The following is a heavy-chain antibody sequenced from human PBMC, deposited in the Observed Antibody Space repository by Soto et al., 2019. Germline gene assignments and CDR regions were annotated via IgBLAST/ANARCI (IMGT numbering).Heavy chain of an antibody. D-gene: IGHD3-10*01. Sequence: SETLSLTCTVSGGSISSYYWSWIRQPPGKGLEWIGYIYYSGSTNYNPSLKSRVTISVDTSKNQFSLKLSSVTAEDTAVYYCAADDPTNRWFGENYYGMDVWGQGTTVTVSS. CDR2: IYYSGST. V-gene: IGHV4-59*01. CDR1: GGSISSYY. J-gene: IGHJ6*02. CDR3: AADDPTNRWFGENYYGMDV.